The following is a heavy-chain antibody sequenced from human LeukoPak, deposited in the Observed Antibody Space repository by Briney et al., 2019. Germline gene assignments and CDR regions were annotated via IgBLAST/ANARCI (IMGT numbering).Heavy chain of an antibody. CDR3: ARGRARGIAAAGNWFDP. J-gene: IGHJ5*02. Sequence: SETLSLTCTVSGGSISSYYWSWIRQPAGKGLEWIGRIYTSGSTNYNPSLKSRVTISVDTSKNQFSLKLSPVTAADTAVYYCARGRARGIAAAGNWFDPWGQGTLVTVSS. V-gene: IGHV4-4*07. CDR1: GGSISSYY. D-gene: IGHD6-13*01. CDR2: IYTSGST.